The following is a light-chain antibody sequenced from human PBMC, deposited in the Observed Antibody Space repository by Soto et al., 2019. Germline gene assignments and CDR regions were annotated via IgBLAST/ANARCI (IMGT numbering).Light chain of an antibody. CDR3: QQGSTYPT. CDR1: QSVSNY. CDR2: VAS. J-gene: IGKJ4*01. V-gene: IGKV1-39*01. Sequence: IQMTQSPSSLSASVGDKVTITCRAGQSVSNYVNWYQHKPGKPPNLLIYVASSLQSGVPSRFSASGSGTDFTLTISSLQPEDVATYYCQQGSTYPTFGGGTKVEIK.